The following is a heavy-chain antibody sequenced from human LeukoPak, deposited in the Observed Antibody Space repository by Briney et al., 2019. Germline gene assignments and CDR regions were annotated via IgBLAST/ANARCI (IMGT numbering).Heavy chain of an antibody. CDR3: ARGAGAVAVSFDP. CDR2: INPNSGGT. V-gene: IGHV1-2*02. CDR1: GYTFTGYY. Sequence: ASVKVSCKASGYTFTGYYMHWVRQAPGQGIEWMGWINPNSGGTNYAQKFQGRVTMTRDTSISTAYMELSRLRSDDTAVYYCARGAGAVAVSFDPWGQGTLATVSS. D-gene: IGHD6-19*01. J-gene: IGHJ5*02.